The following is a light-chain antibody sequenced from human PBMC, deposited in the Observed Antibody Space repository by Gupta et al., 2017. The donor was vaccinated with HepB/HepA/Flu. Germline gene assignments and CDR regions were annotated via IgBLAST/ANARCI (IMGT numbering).Light chain of an antibody. CDR1: QSVSSSN. J-gene: IGKJ4*01. CDR3: QQDGRSPLT. CDR2: GTS. V-gene: IGKV3-20*01. Sequence: EIVLTQSPGTLSLSPGERATLSCRASQSVSSSNLAWYQQKPGQAPRLLIYGTSRRATGIPDRFSGSGSGTEFTLTTSRLEPEDFAVYYCQQDGRSPLTFGGGTKVEIK.